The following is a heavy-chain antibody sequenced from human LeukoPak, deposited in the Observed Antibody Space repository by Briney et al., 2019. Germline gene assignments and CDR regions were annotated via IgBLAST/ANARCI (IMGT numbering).Heavy chain of an antibody. D-gene: IGHD3-3*01. CDR1: GGSFSGYY. Sequence: SETLSLTCAVYGGSFSGYYWSWIRQPPGKGLEWIGEINHSGSTNYHPSLKSRVTISVDTSKNQFSLKLSSVTAADTAVYYCAREVLAIDYWGQGTLVTVSS. J-gene: IGHJ4*02. CDR3: AREVLAIDY. V-gene: IGHV4-34*01. CDR2: INHSGST.